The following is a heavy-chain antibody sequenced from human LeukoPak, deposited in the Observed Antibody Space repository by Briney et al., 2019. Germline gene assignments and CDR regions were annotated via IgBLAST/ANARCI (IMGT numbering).Heavy chain of an antibody. CDR1: GGSISSYY. D-gene: IGHD5-24*01. CDR3: ARDRFLGEGGYNLFDY. Sequence: SETLSLTCTVSGGSISSYYWSWIRQPAGKGLEWIGRIYTSGSTNYNPSLKSRVTMSVDTSKNQFSLKLSSVTAADTAVYYCARDRFLGEGGYNLFDYWGQGTLVSVSS. CDR2: IYTSGST. V-gene: IGHV4-4*07. J-gene: IGHJ4*02.